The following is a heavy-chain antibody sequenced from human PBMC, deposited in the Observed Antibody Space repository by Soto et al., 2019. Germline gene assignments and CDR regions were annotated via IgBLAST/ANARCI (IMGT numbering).Heavy chain of an antibody. J-gene: IGHJ3*02. CDR3: ARDGPWDRDDI. V-gene: IGHV3-48*03. D-gene: IGHD1-26*01. Sequence: ESGGGLVQPGGSLRLSCAASGFTFSSYEMNWVRQAPGKGLEWVSYISSSGSTIYYADPVKGRFTISSDNAKNSLYLQMNSLRAEDTAVYYCARDGPWDRDDIWGQGTMVTVSS. CDR1: GFTFSSYE. CDR2: ISSSGSTI.